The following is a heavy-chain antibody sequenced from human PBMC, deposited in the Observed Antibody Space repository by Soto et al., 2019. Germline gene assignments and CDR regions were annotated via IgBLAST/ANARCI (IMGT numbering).Heavy chain of an antibody. J-gene: IGHJ5*01. V-gene: IGHV1-69*01. D-gene: IGHD2-21*02. Sequence: QVQLVQSGAEVRKPGSSLRVSCKSSGATFSTTGISWVRQAPGQGLEWMGGIIPLFGTPKYERKFQGRVSITADESTNSVSMEVKSLWPDDAAVYYCARASPVICGGDPCYRLDSSFDSWGQGSLVIVSS. CDR2: IIPLFGTP. CDR1: GATFSTTG. CDR3: ARASPVICGGDPCYRLDSSFDS.